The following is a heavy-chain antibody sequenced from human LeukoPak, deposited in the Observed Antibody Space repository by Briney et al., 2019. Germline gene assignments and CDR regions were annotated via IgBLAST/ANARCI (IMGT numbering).Heavy chain of an antibody. Sequence: SETLSLTCTVSGCSISSYYWSGIRRPPGRELQWSVDIYYSGSTNYNPSLKSRVTISVDTSKNQFSLKLSSLTAADTAVYYCARENYYGSGSYYSWFDPWGQGTLVTVSS. J-gene: IGHJ5*02. V-gene: IGHV4-59*01. CDR2: IYYSGST. D-gene: IGHD3-10*01. CDR1: GCSISSYY. CDR3: ARENYYGSGSYYSWFDP.